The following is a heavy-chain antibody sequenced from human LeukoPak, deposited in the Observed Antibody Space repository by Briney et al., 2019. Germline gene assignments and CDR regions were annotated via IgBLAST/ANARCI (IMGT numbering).Heavy chain of an antibody. V-gene: IGHV4-59*01. D-gene: IGHD4-23*01. J-gene: IGHJ4*02. CDR2: IFYRRST. Sequence: SGTLSLSCGVSGVAISSYYWSWIRQPPGKGLEWVGYIFYRRSTKYNPTLESRVHISVATPKNQFSLKLSSVTAADTAVYYCARAPSVLGGIPDYWGQGTLVTVSS. CDR3: ARAPSVLGGIPDY. CDR1: GVAISSYY.